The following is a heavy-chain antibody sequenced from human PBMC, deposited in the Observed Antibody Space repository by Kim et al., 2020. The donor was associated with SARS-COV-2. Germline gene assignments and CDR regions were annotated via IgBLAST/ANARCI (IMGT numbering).Heavy chain of an antibody. V-gene: IGHV3-13*04. CDR1: GFTFSSYE. D-gene: IGHD3-10*01. CDR2: IGIAGDT. CDR3: ARESRGSGALGFDV. Sequence: GGSLRLSCAASGFTFSSYEMHWVRQLTGERLEWVSAIGIAGDTFYLDSVKGRFTISRENAEKSLSLQLNSLRAGDTAVYYCARESRGSGALGFDVWGQGTRVTVSS. J-gene: IGHJ3*01.